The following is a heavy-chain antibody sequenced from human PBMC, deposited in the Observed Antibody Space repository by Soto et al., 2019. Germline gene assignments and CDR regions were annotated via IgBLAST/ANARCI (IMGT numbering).Heavy chain of an antibody. Sequence: SVKVSCKASGGTFSSYAISWVRQAPGQGLEWMGGIIPIFGTANYAQKFQGRVAITADESTSTAYMELSSLRSEDTAVHYCARIRAYCGGDCYNGAFDIWVQGTMVSVSS. CDR3: ARIRAYCGGDCYNGAFDI. V-gene: IGHV1-69*13. D-gene: IGHD2-21*02. J-gene: IGHJ3*02. CDR1: GGTFSSYA. CDR2: IIPIFGTA.